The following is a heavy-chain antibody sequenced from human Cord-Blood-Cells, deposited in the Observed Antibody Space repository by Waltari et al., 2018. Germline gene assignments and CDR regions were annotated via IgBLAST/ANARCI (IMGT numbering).Heavy chain of an antibody. CDR2: FDPEDGET. J-gene: IGHJ3*02. CDR3: ATWGWGDAFDT. CDR1: GYPHTELS. D-gene: IGHD7-27*01. V-gene: IGHV1-24*01. Sequence: QVQLVQSGAQVEKPGASVQVSCKVSGYPHTELSMPCVRQAPGKGLEWMGGFDPEDGETIYAQKFQGRVTMTEDTSTDTAYMELSSLRSEDTAVYYCATWGWGDAFDTWGQGTMVTVSS.